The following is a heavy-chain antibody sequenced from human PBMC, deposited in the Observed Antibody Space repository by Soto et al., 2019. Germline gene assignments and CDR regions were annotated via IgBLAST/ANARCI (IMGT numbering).Heavy chain of an antibody. Sequence: SVKVSCKPSGGTFRTTAIPLLLQAPGQGLEWMGGIVPIFGIPNYAQKFQGRLAITADKSTNTAYMELISLRSEDTAVYYCARDSHSAGGWFDPWGLGTLVTVSS. J-gene: IGHJ5*02. CDR3: ARDSHSAGGWFDP. CDR1: GGTFRTTA. D-gene: IGHD2-15*01. CDR2: IVPIFGIP. V-gene: IGHV1-69*10.